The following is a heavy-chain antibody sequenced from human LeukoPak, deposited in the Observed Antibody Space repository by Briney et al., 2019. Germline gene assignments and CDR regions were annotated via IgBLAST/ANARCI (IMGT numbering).Heavy chain of an antibody. V-gene: IGHV1-3*01. CDR3: ARGIVVQPSANWFDP. CDR2: INADDSST. J-gene: IGHJ5*02. Sequence: ASVRVSCKTSGYTFTTYAIHWVRQAPGQRLEWMGLINADDSSTRYSQRFQGRVTITRDTSANTAYMELSSLRFEDTAVYYCARGIVVQPSANWFDPRGQGTPVTVSS. CDR1: GYTFTTYA. D-gene: IGHD2-2*01.